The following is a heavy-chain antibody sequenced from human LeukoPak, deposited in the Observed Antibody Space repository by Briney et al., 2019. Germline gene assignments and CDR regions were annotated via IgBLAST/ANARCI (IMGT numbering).Heavy chain of an antibody. V-gene: IGHV4-34*01. D-gene: IGHD2-2*01. CDR2: ITDGGRT. Sequence: SETLSLTCAVYGDSFSGHYWSWIRQPPGKGLEWIGEITDGGRTSYSPSLKSRATISIAPSQSQFSLQLDSVTAADTAIYYCVRRTRVAMPNALDLISDFWGQGTLVTVSS. CDR3: VRRTRVAMPNALDLISDF. J-gene: IGHJ4*02. CDR1: GDSFSGHY.